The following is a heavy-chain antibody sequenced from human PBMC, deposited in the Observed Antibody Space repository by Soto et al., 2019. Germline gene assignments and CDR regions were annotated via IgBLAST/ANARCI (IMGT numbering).Heavy chain of an antibody. V-gene: IGHV5-51*01. CDR3: ARGFDYSRAYGMDV. D-gene: IGHD4-4*01. CDR2: IYPGDSDT. J-gene: IGHJ6*02. CDR1: GCSSTNYC. Sequence: PGEPLKISGKGSGCSSTNYCIGRVRQMHGKGLEWMGIIYPGDSDTRYSPSFQGQVTISADKSISTAYLQWSSLKASDTAMYYCARGFDYSRAYGMDVWGQGTTVTV.